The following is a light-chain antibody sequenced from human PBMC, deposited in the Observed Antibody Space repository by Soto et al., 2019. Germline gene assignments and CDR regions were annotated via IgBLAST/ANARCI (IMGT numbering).Light chain of an antibody. V-gene: IGLV1-40*01. Sequence: QSVLTQSPSVSGAPGQRVTISCTGSSSNIGAGYDVHWYQQLPGTAPKLLIYGNSNRPSGVPDRFSGSKSGTSASLAITGLQAEDEAGYYCQSYDSSLSALFGGGTKLTVL. CDR2: GNS. J-gene: IGLJ3*02. CDR3: QSYDSSLSAL. CDR1: SSNIGAGYD.